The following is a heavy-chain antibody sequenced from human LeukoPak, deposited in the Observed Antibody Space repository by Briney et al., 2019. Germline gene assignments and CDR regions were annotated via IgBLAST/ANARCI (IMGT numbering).Heavy chain of an antibody. CDR3: ARDAYNAFDY. V-gene: IGHV3-48*03. CDR1: AVTLSSYD. CDR2: ISGTGSTI. D-gene: IGHD5-24*01. Sequence: GGSLRLSCVASAVTLSSYDMNWVRQAPGKGLEWVSYISGTGSTIYYADSVKGRFTTSRDYAKNTLYLQMNSLRAEDTAVYYCARDAYNAFDYWGQGTLVTVSS. J-gene: IGHJ4*02.